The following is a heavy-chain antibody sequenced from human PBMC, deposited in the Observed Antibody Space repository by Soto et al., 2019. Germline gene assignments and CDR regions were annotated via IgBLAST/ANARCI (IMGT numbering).Heavy chain of an antibody. J-gene: IGHJ5*02. Sequence: PSETLSLTCTVSGGSISSSSYYWGWIRQPPGKGLEWIGSFYYSGSTYYNPSLKSRVTISVDTSKNQFSLKLSSVTAADTAVYYCARKIGYCSGGSCYNNWFDPWGQGTLVTVSS. CDR2: FYYSGST. CDR3: ARKIGYCSGGSCYNNWFDP. CDR1: GGSISSSSYY. V-gene: IGHV4-39*01. D-gene: IGHD2-15*01.